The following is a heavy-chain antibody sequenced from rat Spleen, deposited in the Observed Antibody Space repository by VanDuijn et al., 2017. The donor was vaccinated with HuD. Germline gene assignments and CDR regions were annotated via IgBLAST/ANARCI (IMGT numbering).Heavy chain of an antibody. CDR3: ARSVFDY. J-gene: IGHJ2*01. CDR2: IDTGGSNT. V-gene: IGHV5-25*01. Sequence: EVQLVESGGGLVQPGRSMRLSCAASGFNFSSYYMAWVRQAPTKGLEWVASIDTGGSNTYYRDSVKGRFTISRDNAKSTLYLQMDSLKSEDTATYYCARSVFDYWGQGVMVTVSS. CDR1: GFNFSSYY.